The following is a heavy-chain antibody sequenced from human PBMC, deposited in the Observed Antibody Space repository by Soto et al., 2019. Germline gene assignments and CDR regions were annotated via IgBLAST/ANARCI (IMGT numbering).Heavy chain of an antibody. CDR3: ARTVTRSESYYYYGMDV. V-gene: IGHV1-69*13. D-gene: IGHD4-17*01. J-gene: IGHJ6*02. Sequence: SVKVSCKASGVTFSSYAISWVRQAPGQGLEWMGGIIPSFGTANYAQKFQGRVTITADESTSTAYMELSSLRSEDTAVYYCARTVTRSESYYYYGMDVWGQGTTVTVSS. CDR1: GVTFSSYA. CDR2: IIPSFGTA.